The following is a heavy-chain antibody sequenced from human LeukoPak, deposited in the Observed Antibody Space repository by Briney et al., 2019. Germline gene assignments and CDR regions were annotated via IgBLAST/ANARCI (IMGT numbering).Heavy chain of an antibody. CDR1: GYTFTSYY. V-gene: IGHV1-46*01. CDR2: INPSGGST. CDR3: ARALGSAPFDY. J-gene: IGHJ4*02. Sequence: GASVKVSCKASGYTFTSYYMHWVRQAPGQGLEWMGIINPSGGSTSYAQKFQGRVTMTRDMSTSTVYMELSSLRSEDTAVYYCARALGSAPFDYWGQGTLVIVSS. D-gene: IGHD3-10*01.